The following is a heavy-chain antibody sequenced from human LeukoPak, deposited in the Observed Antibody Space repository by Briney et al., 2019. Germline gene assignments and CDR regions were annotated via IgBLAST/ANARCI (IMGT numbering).Heavy chain of an antibody. CDR3: ARESGYSYVWFDR. CDR2: IYPSGTT. J-gene: IGHJ5*02. D-gene: IGHD5-18*01. CDR1: GDSIRTGTYY. Sequence: PSETLSLTCTVSGDSIRTGTYYWSWIRQPAGKGLEWIGRIYPSGTTNYNPALKSRVTISLDTANDQFSLKLNSVTAADTAVYYCARESGYSYVWFDRWGQGTLVTVSS. V-gene: IGHV4-61*02.